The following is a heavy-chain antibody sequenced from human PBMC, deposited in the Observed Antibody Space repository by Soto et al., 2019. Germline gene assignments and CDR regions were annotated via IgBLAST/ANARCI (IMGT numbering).Heavy chain of an antibody. CDR1: GYTFTNYG. CDR3: AISGYSSGWYHWYFDF. Sequence: QIQLVQSGAEVKKPGASVKVSCKASGYTFTNYGVHWVRQAPGQRLEWMGWINVGHGNTNYSQKFQGRVTMTRDTAASNAFMELSSMRSEDPAVDYCAISGYSSGWYHWYFDFWGRGTLVSVSS. J-gene: IGHJ2*01. V-gene: IGHV1-3*01. D-gene: IGHD6-19*01. CDR2: INVGHGNT.